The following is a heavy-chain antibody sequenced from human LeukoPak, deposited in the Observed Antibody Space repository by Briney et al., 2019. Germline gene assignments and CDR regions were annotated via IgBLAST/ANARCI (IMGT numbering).Heavy chain of an antibody. J-gene: IGHJ4*02. V-gene: IGHV4-39*07. Sequence: SETLSLTRTVSRGSISGSSYYWGWIRHPPGEGLEWSRSVYCCGSTYYNPSIKCRVNTSIDTSKNQSSLNLSSVTAADTAVYYCARDIGSWRGMDEWGQGTLVTVSS. CDR2: VYCCGST. CDR1: RGSISGSSYY. CDR3: ARDIGSWRGMDE. D-gene: IGHD1-26*01.